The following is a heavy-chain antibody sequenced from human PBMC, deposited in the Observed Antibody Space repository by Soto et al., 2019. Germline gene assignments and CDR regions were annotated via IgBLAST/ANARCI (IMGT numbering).Heavy chain of an antibody. V-gene: IGHV3-23*01. CDR2: ISGSGGRT. D-gene: IGHD2-21*01. CDR1: GFTFSNYG. J-gene: IGHJ4*02. CDR3: AKEMIASTLADFFDY. Sequence: EVQLLESGGGLIQPGGSLRLSCEASGFTFSNYGMTWVRLAPGKGLEWVSTISGSGGRTSYADPVKGRFTISRDNSKNTLYLQMKSLRAEDTAVYYCAKEMIASTLADFFDYWGQGTLVTVSS.